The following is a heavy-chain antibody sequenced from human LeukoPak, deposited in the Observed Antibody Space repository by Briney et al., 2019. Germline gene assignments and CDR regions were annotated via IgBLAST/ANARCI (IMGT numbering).Heavy chain of an antibody. V-gene: IGHV4-59*01. Sequence: SETLSLTCTVSGGSISSYYWSWIRQPPGKGLEWIGYIYYSGSTNYNPSLKSRVTISVDTSKNQFSLKLSSVTAAGTAVYYCARGEIVVVPAAIVGGYYMDVWGKGTTVTISS. J-gene: IGHJ6*03. D-gene: IGHD2-2*01. CDR2: IYYSGST. CDR1: GGSISSYY. CDR3: ARGEIVVVPAAIVGGYYMDV.